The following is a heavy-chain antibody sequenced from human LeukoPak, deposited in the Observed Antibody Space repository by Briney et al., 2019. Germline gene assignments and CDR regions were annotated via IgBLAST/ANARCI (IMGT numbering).Heavy chain of an antibody. V-gene: IGHV4-59*01. CDR3: ARGYGDYGYYYYYMDV. Sequence: SETLSLTCTVSGGSISSYYWSWIRQPPGKGLEWIGYIYYSGSTNYNPSLKSRVTISVDTSKNQFSLKLSSVTAPDTAVYYCARGYGDYGYYYYYMDVWGKGTTVTISS. D-gene: IGHD4-17*01. CDR1: GGSISSYY. CDR2: IYYSGST. J-gene: IGHJ6*03.